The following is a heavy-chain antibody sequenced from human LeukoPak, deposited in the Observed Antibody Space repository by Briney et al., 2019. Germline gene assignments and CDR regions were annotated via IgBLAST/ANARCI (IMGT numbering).Heavy chain of an antibody. V-gene: IGHV4-61*02. J-gene: IGHJ4*02. CDR1: GGSISSGSYY. CDR3: ARAVTGEFDY. Sequence: PSETLSLTCTVSGGSISSGSYYWSWIRQPAGKGLEWIGRIYTSGSTNYNPSLKSRVTISVDTSKNQFSLKLSSVTAADTAVYYCARAVTGEFDYWGQGTLVTVSS. D-gene: IGHD7-27*01. CDR2: IYTSGST.